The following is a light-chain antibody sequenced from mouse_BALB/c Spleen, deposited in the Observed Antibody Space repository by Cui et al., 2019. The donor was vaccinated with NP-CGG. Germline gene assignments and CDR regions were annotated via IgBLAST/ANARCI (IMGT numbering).Light chain of an antibody. CDR3: VPWYSNHWV. V-gene: IGLV1*01. CDR1: TGAVTTSNY. J-gene: IGLJ1*01. CDR2: GTN. Sequence: QAVVTQESALITSPGETVTLTCRSSTGAVTTSNYANWVQEKPDHLFTGLIGGTNNRAPGVPARFSGYLIGDKAALTITGAQTEDEAIYFCVPWYSNHWVFGGGTKLTVL.